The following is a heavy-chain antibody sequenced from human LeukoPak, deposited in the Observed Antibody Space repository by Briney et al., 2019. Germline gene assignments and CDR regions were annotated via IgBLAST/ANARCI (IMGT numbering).Heavy chain of an antibody. Sequence: ASVKVSCKASGYTFTDYYMHWGRQAPGEGLGWMGWINPNSGGRNFAQKFQVRVAMTRDTSISTAYLELGSLRSDNTAVYFCARARWQLVPYFDSWGQGTLVTVSS. CDR1: GYTFTDYY. J-gene: IGHJ4*02. V-gene: IGHV1-2*02. CDR2: INPNSGGR. CDR3: ARARWQLVPYFDS. D-gene: IGHD5-24*01.